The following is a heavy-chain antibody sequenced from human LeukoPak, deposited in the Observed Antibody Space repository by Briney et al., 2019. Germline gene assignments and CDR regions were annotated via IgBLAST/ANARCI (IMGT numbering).Heavy chain of an antibody. CDR1: GGSISTYY. V-gene: IGHV4-59*01. CDR3: ARDHRGYSYGLFDS. Sequence: SATLSLTCTVSGGSISTYYWSWIRPPPGKGLEWIGSIYSSGSTNYNPSLKSRVTISVDTSKNQCSLRLSSVTAADTAVYYCARDHRGYSYGLFDSWGQGTLVTVA. J-gene: IGHJ4*02. CDR2: IYSSGST. D-gene: IGHD5-18*01.